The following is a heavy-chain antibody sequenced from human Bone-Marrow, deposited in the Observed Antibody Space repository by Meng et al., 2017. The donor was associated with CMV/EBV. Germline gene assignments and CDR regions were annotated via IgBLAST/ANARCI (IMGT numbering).Heavy chain of an antibody. V-gene: IGHV3-7*01. CDR2: IKQDGSEK. CDR3: ARDEDYDFWSGFPDTYDV. Sequence: ESLKISCAASGFTFSDYYMTWIRQAPGKGLEWVANIKQDGSEKYYVDSVKGRFTISRDNAKNSLYLQMNSLRAEDTAVYYCARDEDYDFWSGFPDTYDVWGQGTMVTVSS. J-gene: IGHJ3*01. CDR1: GFTFSDYY. D-gene: IGHD3-3*01.